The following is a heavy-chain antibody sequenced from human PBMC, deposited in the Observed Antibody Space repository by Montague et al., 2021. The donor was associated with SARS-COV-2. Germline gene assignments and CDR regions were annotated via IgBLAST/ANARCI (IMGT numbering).Heavy chain of an antibody. CDR3: ASGWTLFD. CDR1: GDSVAGTRAA. CDR2: TYYRSKWHT. V-gene: IGHV6-1*01. D-gene: IGHD6-19*01. J-gene: IGHJ4*02. Sequence: CAISGDSVAGTRAAWNWIRQSPSRGLEWLGRTYYRSKWHTDYAVSVEGRLGIDANTSKNQFSLQLHSVTPEDSAVYYCASGWTLFDWGQGTLVTVSS.